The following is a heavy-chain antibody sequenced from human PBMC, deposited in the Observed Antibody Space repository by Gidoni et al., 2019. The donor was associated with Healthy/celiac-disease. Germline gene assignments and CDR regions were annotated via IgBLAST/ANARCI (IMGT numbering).Heavy chain of an antibody. V-gene: IGHV1-18*01. CDR2: ISADHGNS. CDR1: GYTFTSYG. J-gene: IGHJ4*02. CDR3: ARGYYWSGVMGSGGSPSEY. D-gene: IGHD2-15*01. Sequence: VQLVQSGAEVKKPGASVKVSCKASGYTFTSYGISWVRQAPGQGLEWMGWISADHGNSNYVQKHQGRVTMTTDTSRRTAYMELRGQRSDDTAVYYCARGYYWSGVMGSGGSPSEYWGQGTLVTVSS.